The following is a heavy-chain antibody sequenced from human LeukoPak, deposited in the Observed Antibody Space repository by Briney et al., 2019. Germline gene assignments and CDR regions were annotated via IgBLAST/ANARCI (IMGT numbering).Heavy chain of an antibody. CDR1: GGSISSYY. CDR3: ARQDGYSSGWPFDY. D-gene: IGHD6-19*01. CDR2: IYTSGST. Sequence: SETLSLTCTVSGGSISSYYWSWIRQPPGKGLEWIGYIYTSGSTNYNPSLKSRVTISVDTSKNQFSLKLSSVTAADTAVYYCARQDGYSSGWPFDYWGQGTWSPSPQ. V-gene: IGHV4-4*09. J-gene: IGHJ4*02.